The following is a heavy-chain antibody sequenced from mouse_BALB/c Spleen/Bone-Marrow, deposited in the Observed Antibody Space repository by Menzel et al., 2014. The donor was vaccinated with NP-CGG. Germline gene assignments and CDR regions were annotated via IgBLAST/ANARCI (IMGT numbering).Heavy chain of an antibody. Sequence: VHLVESGPGLVAPSQSLSITCTVSGFSFTSYDISWIRQPPGKGLEWLGVIWTGGGTNYYSAFMTRLCISKDTSKSQVVLKRNMLQTNDTAKYYCVREKGFAYWGQGTLVTVSA. CDR2: IWTGGGT. V-gene: IGHV2-9-2*01. CDR3: VREKGFAY. J-gene: IGHJ3*01. CDR1: GFSFTSYD.